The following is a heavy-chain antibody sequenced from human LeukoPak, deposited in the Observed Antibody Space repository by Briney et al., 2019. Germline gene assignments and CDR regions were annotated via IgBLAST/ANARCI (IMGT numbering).Heavy chain of an antibody. CDR3: ARGAWYNSAYTALHYFDY. J-gene: IGHJ4*02. CDR1: GYTFTSYD. D-gene: IGHD6-19*01. V-gene: IGHV1-8*01. CDR2: MNANSGNT. Sequence: ASVKVSCKASGYTFTSYDINWVRQATGQGLEWMGWMNANSGNTGYAQRFQDRVTFTRDTSINTAYMELSSLRSEDTAIYYCARGAWYNSAYTALHYFDYWGQGTLVTVSS.